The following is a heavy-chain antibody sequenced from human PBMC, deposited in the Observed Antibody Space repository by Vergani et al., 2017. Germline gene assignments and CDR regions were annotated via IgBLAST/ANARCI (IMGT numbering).Heavy chain of an antibody. V-gene: IGHV2-5*02. CDR2: IYWDDNK. D-gene: IGHD5-18*01. CDR1: GFSLSTSPVG. CDR3: ARRVDTGLLDY. J-gene: IGHJ4*02. Sequence: QITLKESGPTLVKPTQTLTLTCTFSGFSLSTSPVGVGWIRQPPGKALEWLALIYWDDNKRYSPSLMNRLTITKATSRDHVVLTITNVDPVDTATYYCARRVDTGLLDYWGQGTLVTVSS.